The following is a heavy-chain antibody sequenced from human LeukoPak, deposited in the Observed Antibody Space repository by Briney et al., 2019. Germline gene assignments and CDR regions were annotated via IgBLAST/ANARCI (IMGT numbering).Heavy chain of an antibody. Sequence: PGRSLRLSCAASGFTFSTYAMHWVRQAPGKGLEWVAVISYDGSNKNYADSVKGRFTISRDNSKNMRYLQMNSLRAEDTAVYYCARYYYYGSGSFDYWGQGTLVTVSS. CDR3: ARYYYYGSGSFDY. D-gene: IGHD3-10*01. V-gene: IGHV3-30-3*02. CDR1: GFTFSTYA. J-gene: IGHJ4*02. CDR2: ISYDGSNK.